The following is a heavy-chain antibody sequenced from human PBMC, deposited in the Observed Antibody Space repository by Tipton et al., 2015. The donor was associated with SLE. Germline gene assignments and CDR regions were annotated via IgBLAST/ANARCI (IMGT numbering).Heavy chain of an antibody. D-gene: IGHD3-10*01. J-gene: IGHJ5*02. V-gene: IGHV3-43D*04. CDR3: TKGSGSYYPNWFDR. CDR2: ISGHGGST. Sequence: SLRLSCAASGFTFDAYDMHWVRQAPGKGLEWVSLISGHGGSTDYADSVRGRFTVSRDNSKGSLYLQMNSLKPEDTALYYCTKGSGSYYPNWFDRWGQGTLVTVSS. CDR1: GFTFDAYD.